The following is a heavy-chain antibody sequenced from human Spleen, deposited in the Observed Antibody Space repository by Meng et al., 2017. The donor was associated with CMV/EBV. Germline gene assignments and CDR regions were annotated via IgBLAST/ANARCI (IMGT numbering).Heavy chain of an antibody. CDR3: ARFFSTSGDPDY. CDR1: GFTFSSYA. V-gene: IGHV3-23*01. CDR2: ISGSGGST. D-gene: IGHD2-2*01. Sequence: GESLKISCAASGFTFSSYAMSWVRQAPGKGLEWVSAISGSGGSTYYADSVKGRFTISRDNSKNTLYLQMNSLRVEDTALYYCARFFSTSGDPDYWGQGTLVTVSS. J-gene: IGHJ4*02.